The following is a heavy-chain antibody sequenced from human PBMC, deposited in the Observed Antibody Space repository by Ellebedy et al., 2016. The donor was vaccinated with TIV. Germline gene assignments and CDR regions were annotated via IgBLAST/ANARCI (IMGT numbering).Heavy chain of an antibody. J-gene: IGHJ4*02. CDR2: IDPRDSYT. D-gene: IGHD5-18*01. Sequence: GESLKISCKGSGYSFTSYWISWVRQMPGKGPEWMARIDPRDSYTSYSPSFQGHVTISVDNSITTAYLEWSSLKASDTAMYYCARHKVDVNGYSYGYSDSWGQGTLVTVSS. V-gene: IGHV5-10-1*01. CDR1: GYSFTSYW. CDR3: ARHKVDVNGYSYGYSDS.